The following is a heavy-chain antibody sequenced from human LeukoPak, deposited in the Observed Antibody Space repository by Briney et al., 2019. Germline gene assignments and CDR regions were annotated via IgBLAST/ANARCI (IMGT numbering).Heavy chain of an antibody. CDR3: AKYKGTNLDY. Sequence: PGGSLRLSCAASGFTFSSYAMGWVRQAPGKGLEWVSALSGSGGTTYYADSLKGRFTISRDNSKNTLYLEMNSLRAEDTAVYYCAKYKGTNLDYWGQGTLVTVSS. J-gene: IGHJ4*02. CDR1: GFTFSSYA. D-gene: IGHD1-1*01. CDR2: LSGSGGTT. V-gene: IGHV3-23*01.